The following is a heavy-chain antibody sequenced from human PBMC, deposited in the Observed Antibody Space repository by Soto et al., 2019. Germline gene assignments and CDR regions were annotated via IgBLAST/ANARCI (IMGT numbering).Heavy chain of an antibody. CDR2: ISSGSRTI. CDR1: GFTFSTYS. CDR3: ARDNRLAVAGKYYYAIDV. V-gene: IGHV3-48*01. D-gene: IGHD6-19*01. J-gene: IGHJ6*02. Sequence: GGSLRLSCTASGFTFSTYSMNWVRQAPGKGLEWVSYISSGSRTINHADSVKGRFTISRDNAKNSLYLQMNSLRAEDTAVYYCARDNRLAVAGKYYYAIDVWGQGTTVTVSS.